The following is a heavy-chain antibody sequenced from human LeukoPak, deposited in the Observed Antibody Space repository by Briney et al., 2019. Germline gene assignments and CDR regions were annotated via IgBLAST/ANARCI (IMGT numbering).Heavy chain of an antibody. D-gene: IGHD6-19*01. CDR1: GYTFTGYY. V-gene: IGHV1-8*02. CDR2: MNPNSGNT. CDR3: ARGPPLYSSGWYIDY. Sequence: GASVKVSCKASGYTFTGYYMHWVRQAPGQGLEWMGWMNPNSGNTGYAQKFQGRVTMTRNTSISTAYMELSSLRSEDTAVYYCARGPPLYSSGWYIDYWGQGTLVTVSS. J-gene: IGHJ4*02.